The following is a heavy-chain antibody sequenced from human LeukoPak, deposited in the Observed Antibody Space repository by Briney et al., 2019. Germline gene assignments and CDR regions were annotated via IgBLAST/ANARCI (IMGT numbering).Heavy chain of an antibody. CDR1: GGSISSYY. V-gene: IGHV4-59*01. CDR2: IHYSGST. D-gene: IGHD6-13*01. Sequence: SETLSLTCTVSGGSISSYYWSWIRQPPGKGLEWSGYIHYSGSTNYNPSLKSRVTISIDTSKVQFSLKMSSVTAADTAVYYCARGVYIAAAQYGYWGQGTLVTVS. J-gene: IGHJ4*02. CDR3: ARGVYIAAAQYGY.